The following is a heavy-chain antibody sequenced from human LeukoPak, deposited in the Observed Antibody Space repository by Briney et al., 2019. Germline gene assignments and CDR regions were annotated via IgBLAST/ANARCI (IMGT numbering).Heavy chain of an antibody. D-gene: IGHD3-3*01. CDR2: IYYSGST. Sequence: NPSETLSLTCTVSGGSISSYYWSWIRQPPGRGLEWIGYIYYSGSTKYNPSLKSRVTISVDTSKNQFSLKLSSVTAADTAVYYGARVSPLYDFWSGQPDLWGQGTLVTVSS. CDR3: ARVSPLYDFWSGQPDL. J-gene: IGHJ4*02. CDR1: GGSISSYY. V-gene: IGHV4-59*01.